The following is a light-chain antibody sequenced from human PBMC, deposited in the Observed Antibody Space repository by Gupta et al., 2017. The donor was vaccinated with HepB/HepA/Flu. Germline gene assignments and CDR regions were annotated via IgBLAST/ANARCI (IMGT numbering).Light chain of an antibody. CDR3: QQYGSSSLT. Sequence: DIVLTQSPGTLSLSPGERATLSCRASQSVTSSYLAWYQQKPGQAPRLLIYAASNRATGIPDRFSGSGSGTDFTLTITTLEPEDFAVYFCQQYGSSSLTFGGGTTVEIK. CDR1: QSVTSSY. J-gene: IGKJ4*01. CDR2: AAS. V-gene: IGKV3-20*01.